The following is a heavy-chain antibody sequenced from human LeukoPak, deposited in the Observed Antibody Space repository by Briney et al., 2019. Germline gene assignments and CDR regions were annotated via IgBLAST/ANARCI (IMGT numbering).Heavy chain of an antibody. D-gene: IGHD1-26*01. Sequence: GGSLSLSCGASGFIFGNYGMHWVRQAPGKGLEWVAFTRSDGSDKYYTGPVKGRFTISRDNSKNTLYLQMNSLRIEDTAVYYCGKHDSASDYWGQGTLVTVSS. J-gene: IGHJ4*02. V-gene: IGHV3-30*02. CDR1: GFIFGNYG. CDR3: GKHDSASDY. CDR2: TRSDGSDK.